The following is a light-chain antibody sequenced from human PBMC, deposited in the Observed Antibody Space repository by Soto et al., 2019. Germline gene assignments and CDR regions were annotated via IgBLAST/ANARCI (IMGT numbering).Light chain of an antibody. CDR1: QSVSRF. CDR3: QQRSAWPIT. V-gene: IGKV3-11*01. J-gene: IGKJ5*01. Sequence: EVVLTQSPATLSLSPGERATLSCRASQSVSRFLAWYQQKPGQAPRLLIFDASNRATGIPARFSASGSGTHFTLTINSPESEYSAVYYCQQRSAWPITFGQGTRLDI. CDR2: DAS.